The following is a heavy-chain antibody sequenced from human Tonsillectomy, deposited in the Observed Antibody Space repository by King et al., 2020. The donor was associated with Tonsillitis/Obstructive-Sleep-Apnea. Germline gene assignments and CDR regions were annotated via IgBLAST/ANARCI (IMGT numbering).Heavy chain of an antibody. CDR1: EFTFSIYA. CDR2: ISSNGGST. D-gene: IGHD3-16*01. Sequence: VQLVESGGGLVQPGGSLRLSCSASEFTFSIYAMHWVRQAPGKGLEYVSAISSNGGSTYYAGSVKGRFTISRDNSKNTLYLQMSSLRAEDTAVYYCVKAPHPYYDTTYFDYWGQGTLVTVSS. CDR3: VKAPHPYYDTTYFDY. J-gene: IGHJ4*02. V-gene: IGHV3-64D*06.